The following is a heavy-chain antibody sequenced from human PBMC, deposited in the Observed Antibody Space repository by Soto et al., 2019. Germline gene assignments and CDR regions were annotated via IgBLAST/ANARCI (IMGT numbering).Heavy chain of an antibody. J-gene: IGHJ5*02. CDR2: ISHDGSNK. CDR3: ARDVPYYYDSSGPYNWFDP. CDR1: GFTFSSYG. D-gene: IGHD3-22*01. Sequence: GGSLRLSCVASGFTFSSYGMHWVRQAPGKGLEWVAVISHDGSNKYYADSVKGRFTISRDNSKNTLYLQMNSLRAEDTAVYYCARDVPYYYDSSGPYNWFDPWGQGTLVTVSS. V-gene: IGHV3-30*03.